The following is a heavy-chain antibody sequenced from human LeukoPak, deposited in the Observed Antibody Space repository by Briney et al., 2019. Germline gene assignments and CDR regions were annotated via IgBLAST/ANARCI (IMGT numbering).Heavy chain of an antibody. CDR3: ARHQCSSTSCYYYYGMDV. CDR2: IYSGGST. Sequence: GGSLRLSCAASGFTVSSSYMSWVRQAPGKGLEWVSVIYSGGSTYYADSVKGRFTISRDNSKNTLYLQMNSLRAEDTAVYYCARHQCSSTSCYYYYGMDVWGQGTTVTVSS. V-gene: IGHV3-53*01. D-gene: IGHD2-2*01. CDR1: GFTVSSSY. J-gene: IGHJ6*02.